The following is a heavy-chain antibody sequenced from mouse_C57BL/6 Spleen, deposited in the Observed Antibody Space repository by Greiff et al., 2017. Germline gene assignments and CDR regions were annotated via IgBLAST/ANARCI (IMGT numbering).Heavy chain of an antibody. Sequence: VQLQQPGAELVKPGASVKMSCKASGYTFTSYWITWVKQRPGQGLAWIGDIYPGSGSTNYNEKFKSKATLTVDTSSSTAYMQLSSLTSEDSAVXYCAREGEGSSVYGYWGQGTTLTVSS. CDR3: AREGEGSSVYGY. J-gene: IGHJ2*01. CDR2: IYPGSGST. CDR1: GYTFTSYW. D-gene: IGHD3-2*02. V-gene: IGHV1-55*01.